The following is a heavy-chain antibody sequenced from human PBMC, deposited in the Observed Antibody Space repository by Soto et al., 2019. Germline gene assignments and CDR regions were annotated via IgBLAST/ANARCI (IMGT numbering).Heavy chain of an antibody. CDR2: ISPKSGGT. CDR1: VYTFTDYY. Sequence: SVKVSCKASVYTFTDYYMHWVRQSPGQGFEWMGRISPKSGGTNYAQKFQGRVSMTWDTSLKTAYMELSSLISEDTAVYYCARPPGYISDWHYFDLWGQGTLVTVSS. D-gene: IGHD2-21*02. CDR3: ARPPGYISDWHYFDL. J-gene: IGHJ4*02. V-gene: IGHV1-2*02.